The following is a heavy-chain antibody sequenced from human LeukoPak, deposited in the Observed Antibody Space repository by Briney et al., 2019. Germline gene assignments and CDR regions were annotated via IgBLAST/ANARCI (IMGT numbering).Heavy chain of an antibody. J-gene: IGHJ6*02. Sequence: GGSLRLSCAASGFTFSSYSMNWVRQAPGKGLEWVSYISSGSRSIYYADSVKGRFTISRDNAKNSLYLQLNSLRDEDTAVYYCARDPRVDVVVPAAIHRYGMDVWGQGTTVTVSS. CDR3: ARDPRVDVVVPAAIHRYGMDV. CDR2: ISSGSRSI. CDR1: GFTFSSYS. V-gene: IGHV3-48*02. D-gene: IGHD2-2*01.